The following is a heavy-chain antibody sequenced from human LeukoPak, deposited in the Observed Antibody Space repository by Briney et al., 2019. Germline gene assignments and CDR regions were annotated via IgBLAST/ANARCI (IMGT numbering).Heavy chain of an antibody. J-gene: IGHJ4*02. Sequence: GGSLRLSCAASEFSVGSNYMTWVRQAPGKGLEWVSAISASGGSTYYADSVKGRFTISRDNSKNPLYLQMNSLRAEDTAVYYCAKERGVVTPGAFDYWGQGTLVTVSS. CDR3: AKERGVVTPGAFDY. CDR1: EFSVGSNY. V-gene: IGHV3-23*01. CDR2: ISASGGST. D-gene: IGHD4-23*01.